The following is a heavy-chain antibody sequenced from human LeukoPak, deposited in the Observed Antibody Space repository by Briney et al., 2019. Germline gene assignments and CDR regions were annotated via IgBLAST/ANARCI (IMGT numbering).Heavy chain of an antibody. Sequence: SETLSLTCTVSGGSISTFYWNWIRQPPGKGLEWIGHIYYSGSTDYNPSLKSRVTISVDTSKNQFSLKLSSVTAADTAVYYCARGPNYPSPSPFDYWGQGTLVTVSS. CDR1: GGSISTFY. D-gene: IGHD5-24*01. CDR2: IYYSGST. CDR3: ARGPNYPSPSPFDY. V-gene: IGHV4-59*08. J-gene: IGHJ4*02.